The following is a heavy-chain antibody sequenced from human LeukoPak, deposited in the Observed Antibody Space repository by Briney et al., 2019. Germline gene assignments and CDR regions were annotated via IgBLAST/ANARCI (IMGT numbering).Heavy chain of an antibody. J-gene: IGHJ4*02. Sequence: PGGSLRLSCAASGFTFDNYAMHWVRQAPGKGLEWLSIISWNSGYIGYADSVKGRFTISGDNAKKSLDLQMNSLRAEDTAFYYCAKVRGTYSSGYFFDYWGQGTLVTVSS. CDR3: AKVRGTYSSGYFFDY. CDR1: GFTFDNYA. V-gene: IGHV3-9*01. CDR2: ISWNSGYI. D-gene: IGHD6-19*01.